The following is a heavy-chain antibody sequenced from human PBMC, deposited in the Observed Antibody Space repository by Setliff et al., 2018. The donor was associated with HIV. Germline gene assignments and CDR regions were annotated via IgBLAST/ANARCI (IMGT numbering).Heavy chain of an antibody. CDR2: IGQDGSEK. V-gene: IGHV3-7*01. D-gene: IGHD3-10*01. J-gene: IGHJ6*02. Sequence: PGGSLRLSCAAPRFDFNNYGMCWVRQAPGKGLEWVANIGQDGSEKNYVDSVKGRFTISRDNAKNSMDLQMNSLRAEDTAIYYCARQLRPGHGVDVWGQGATVTGSS. CDR3: ARQLRPGHGVDV. CDR1: RFDFNNYG.